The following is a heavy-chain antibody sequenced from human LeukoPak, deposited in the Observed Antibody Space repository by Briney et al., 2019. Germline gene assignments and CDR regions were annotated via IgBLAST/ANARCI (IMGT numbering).Heavy chain of an antibody. J-gene: IGHJ2*01. CDR2: IYSGGST. Sequence: GGSLRLSCAASGFTLSIYYMNWVRQAPGEGLEWVSIIYSGGSTYYADSVKGRFTISRDTSKNTLSLQMNNLRAEDTAVYFCARVGDHFHWNLDLWGRGTLVTVSS. CDR1: GFTLSIYY. CDR3: ARVGDHFHWNLDL. D-gene: IGHD3-3*02. V-gene: IGHV3-53*01.